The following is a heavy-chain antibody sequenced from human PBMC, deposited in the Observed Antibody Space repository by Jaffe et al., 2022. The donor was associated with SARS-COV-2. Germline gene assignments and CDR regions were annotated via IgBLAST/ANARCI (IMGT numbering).Heavy chain of an antibody. CDR3: TGGFQPGWCDY. Sequence: EVQLVESGGGLIQPGGSLRLSCAVSGFTVSSKYMSWVRQAPGKGLEWVSILYSGGTTYYADSVKGRFTISRDNSKNTLFLQMNSLRAEDTAVYYCTGGFQPGWCDYWGQGTLVTVSS. V-gene: IGHV3-53*01. D-gene: IGHD2-21*01. CDR1: GFTVSSKY. J-gene: IGHJ4*02. CDR2: LYSGGTT.